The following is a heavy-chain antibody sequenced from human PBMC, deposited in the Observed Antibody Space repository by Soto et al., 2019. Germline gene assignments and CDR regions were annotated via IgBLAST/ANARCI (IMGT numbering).Heavy chain of an antibody. CDR2: IYHSGST. CDR3: ARGISCGGSCYYFDY. Sequence: SETLSLTCAVSGGSISSVGYSWSWIRQPPGKGLERIGYIYHSGSTYYNPSLKSRVTISVDRSKNQFSLKLSSVTAADTAVYYCARGISCGGSCYYFDYWGQGTLVTVSS. V-gene: IGHV4-30-2*01. D-gene: IGHD2-15*01. J-gene: IGHJ4*02. CDR1: GGSISSVGYS.